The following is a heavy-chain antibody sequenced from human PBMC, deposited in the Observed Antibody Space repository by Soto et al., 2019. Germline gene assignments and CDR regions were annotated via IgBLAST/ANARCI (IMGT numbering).Heavy chain of an antibody. Sequence: VQLVQSGAEVKKPGSSVKVSCKASGGTFSSYTISWVRQAPGQGLEWMGRIIPILGIANYAQKFQGRVTITADKSTSTAYMELSSLRSEDTAVYYCARGRDCSGGSCYSFYYYYMDVWGKGTTVTVSS. CDR2: IIPILGIA. CDR1: GGTFSSYT. CDR3: ARGRDCSGGSCYSFYYYYMDV. D-gene: IGHD2-15*01. J-gene: IGHJ6*03. V-gene: IGHV1-69*02.